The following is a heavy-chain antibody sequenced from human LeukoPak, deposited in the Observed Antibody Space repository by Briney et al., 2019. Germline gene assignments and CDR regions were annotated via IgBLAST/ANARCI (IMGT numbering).Heavy chain of an antibody. V-gene: IGHV1-69*05. Sequence: SVTVSCKASGGTFSSYAISWVRQAPGQGLEWMGGIIPIFGTANYAQKFQGRVTITTDESTSTAYMELSSLRSEDTAVYYCARDAGLDSSSWYFDYWGQGTLVTVSS. J-gene: IGHJ4*02. D-gene: IGHD6-13*01. CDR1: GGTFSSYA. CDR2: IIPIFGTA. CDR3: ARDAGLDSSSWYFDY.